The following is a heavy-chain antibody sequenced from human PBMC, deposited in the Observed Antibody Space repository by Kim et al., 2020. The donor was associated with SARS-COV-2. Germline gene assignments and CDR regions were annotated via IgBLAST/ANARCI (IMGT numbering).Heavy chain of an antibody. D-gene: IGHD3-10*01. J-gene: IGHJ4*02. CDR1: GFTFSTYA. CDR2: ISGSGGGT. V-gene: IGHV3-23*01. CDR3: AKDSSKQYGSGTL. Sequence: GGSLRLSCAASGFTFSTYAMSWVRQAPGKGLEWVSVISGSGGGTYYVDSVKGRFTISRDNSKNTLYLQMNSLRAEDTAVYYCAKDSSKQYGSGTLGGQGTLVTVSS.